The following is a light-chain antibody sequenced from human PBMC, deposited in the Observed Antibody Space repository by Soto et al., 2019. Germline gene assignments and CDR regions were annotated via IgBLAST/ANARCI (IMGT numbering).Light chain of an antibody. CDR3: QQVKSFLPLT. Sequence: SSLSASVVDSVTITCRASQDISSHLAWYQQKPGKAPKVLIYAASTLESGIPSRFSGSGSGTDFTLTISSLQAEDFATYYCQQVKSFLPLTFGGGTKVDIK. J-gene: IGKJ4*01. CDR2: AAS. V-gene: IGKV1-9*01. CDR1: QDISSH.